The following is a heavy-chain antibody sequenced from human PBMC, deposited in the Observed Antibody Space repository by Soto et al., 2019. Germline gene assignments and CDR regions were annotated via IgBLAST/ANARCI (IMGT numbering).Heavy chain of an antibody. Sequence: EVHLVESGGGLVKPGGSLRLSCAASGFTFSSYSMKWVRQAPGKGLEWVSLISSSSSYIYYADSVKGRFTISRDNAKNSLSLQMXSLXAXDTAVYYCAXXXYSSGWLPDYWGQGTLVTVSS. V-gene: IGHV3-21*01. CDR3: AXXXYSSGWLPDY. D-gene: IGHD6-19*01. CDR2: ISSSSSYI. CDR1: GFTFSSYS. J-gene: IGHJ4*02.